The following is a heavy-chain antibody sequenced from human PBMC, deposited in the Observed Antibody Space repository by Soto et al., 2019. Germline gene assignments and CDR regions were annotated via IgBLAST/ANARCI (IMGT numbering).Heavy chain of an antibody. Sequence: SETLSLTCAVYGGSFSGYYWSWIRQPPGKGLEWIGEINHSGSTNYNPSLKSRVTISVDTSKNQFSLKLSSVTAADTAVYYCARDYGEKGHGYYYYYGMDVWGQGTTVTVSS. V-gene: IGHV4-34*01. J-gene: IGHJ6*02. CDR2: INHSGST. CDR1: GGSFSGYY. D-gene: IGHD4-17*01. CDR3: ARDYGEKGHGYYYYYGMDV.